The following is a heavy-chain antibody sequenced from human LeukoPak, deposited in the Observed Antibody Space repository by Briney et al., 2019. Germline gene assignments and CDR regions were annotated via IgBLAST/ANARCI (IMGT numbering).Heavy chain of an antibody. V-gene: IGHV1-18*01. Sequence: ASVKVSCKASGYTFTSYGISWVRQAPGQGLEWMGWISAYNGNTNFEHRLQGRVTMTTDTSTSTAYMELRSLRSDDTAIYYCGRDYYDSSAKPGGAFDIWGQGTVVTVSS. CDR1: GYTFTSYG. CDR2: ISAYNGNT. J-gene: IGHJ3*02. D-gene: IGHD3-22*01. CDR3: GRDYYDSSAKPGGAFDI.